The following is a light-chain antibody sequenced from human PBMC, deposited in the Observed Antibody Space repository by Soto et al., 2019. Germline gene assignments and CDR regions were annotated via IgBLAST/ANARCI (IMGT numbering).Light chain of an antibody. Sequence: DIQMTQSPSSLSASVGDRVTITCRASQGISTYLVWYQQKPGTVPKLLIFAASTLHSGVPSRFSGSGSGTDFTLTISSLQPEDVATYYCQNYNGAPWTFGQGTKVEFK. CDR2: AAS. J-gene: IGKJ1*01. V-gene: IGKV1-27*01. CDR3: QNYNGAPWT. CDR1: QGISTY.